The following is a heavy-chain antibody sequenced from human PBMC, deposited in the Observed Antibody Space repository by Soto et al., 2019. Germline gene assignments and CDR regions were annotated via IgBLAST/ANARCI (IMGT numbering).Heavy chain of an antibody. D-gene: IGHD2-21*02. Sequence: QVQLQESGPGLVKPSQTLSLTCTVSGGSISSGGYYWTWIRQHPGKGLEWIGYIYYSGSIYYNPSINGRVTISLDTSKNQFSLKLSSVTAADTAVYYCARGVYCGGDCYSGTDYWGQGTLVTVSS. CDR2: IYYSGSI. V-gene: IGHV4-31*03. J-gene: IGHJ4*02. CDR1: GGSISSGGYY. CDR3: ARGVYCGGDCYSGTDY.